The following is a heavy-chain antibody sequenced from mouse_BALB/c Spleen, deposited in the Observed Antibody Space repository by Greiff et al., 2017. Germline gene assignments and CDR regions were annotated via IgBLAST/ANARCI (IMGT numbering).Heavy chain of an antibody. CDR3: ARGDYGVYYFDY. J-gene: IGHJ2*01. CDR1: GYSFTGYY. V-gene: IGHV1S34*01. CDR2: ISCYNGAT. D-gene: IGHD1-1*02. Sequence: LVKTGASVKISCKASGYSFTGYYMHWVKQSHGKSLEWIGYISCYNGATSYNQKFKGKATFTVDTSSSTAYMQFNSLTSEDSAVYYCARGDYGVYYFDYWGQGTTLTVSS.